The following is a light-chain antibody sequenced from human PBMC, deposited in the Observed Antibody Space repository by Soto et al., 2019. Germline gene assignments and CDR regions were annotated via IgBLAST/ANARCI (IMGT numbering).Light chain of an antibody. V-gene: IGKV1-39*01. CDR1: QTIDTY. J-gene: IGKJ2*01. Sequence: DIQMTQSPSSLSASVGDRVTITCRASQTIDTYLNWYQQNPGKAPKLLIYAASTLQNGVTSRFSGSGSGTDFTLTISSLQPEDFATYYCQQSTGIPYTFGQWTKLEIK. CDR3: QQSTGIPYT. CDR2: AAS.